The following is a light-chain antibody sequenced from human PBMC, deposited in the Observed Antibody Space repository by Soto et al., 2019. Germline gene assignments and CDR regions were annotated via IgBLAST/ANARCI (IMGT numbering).Light chain of an antibody. J-gene: IGLJ1*01. V-gene: IGLV1-40*01. CDR2: ANN. CDR3: QSYDSSLSGYV. CDR1: SSNIGAGYD. Sequence: QSVLTQPPSVSGAPGQRVTISCTGSSSNIGAGYDVHWYQQLPGTAPKLLIYANNNRPSGVPDRFSGSKSGTSVSLAITRLQAEDEADYYCQSYDSSLSGYVFGTGTKVTVL.